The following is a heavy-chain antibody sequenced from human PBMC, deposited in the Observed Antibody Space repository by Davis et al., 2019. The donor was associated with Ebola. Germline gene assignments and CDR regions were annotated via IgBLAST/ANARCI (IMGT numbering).Heavy chain of an antibody. V-gene: IGHV3-30-3*01. Sequence: GESLKIPCAASGFTFSSYAMHWVRQAPGKGLEWVAVISYDGSNKYYADSVKGRFTISRDNAKNSLYLQMNSLRDEDTAVYYCARGIAAAGPFDYWGQGTLVTVSS. J-gene: IGHJ4*02. CDR3: ARGIAAAGPFDY. D-gene: IGHD6-13*01. CDR2: ISYDGSNK. CDR1: GFTFSSYA.